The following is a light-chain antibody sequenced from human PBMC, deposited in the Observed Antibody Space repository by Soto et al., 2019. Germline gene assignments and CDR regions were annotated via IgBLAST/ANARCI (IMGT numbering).Light chain of an antibody. Sequence: VLTQSPGTLSLSPGERGTLSCRASHSVSSSYLAWYQHKPGQAPRLLIYGASSRPPGIPDRFTGSGSETDFTLTISRLEPEDFAVYYCQYYGSSPLTFGQGTKVEIK. CDR2: GAS. V-gene: IGKV3-20*01. CDR1: HSVSSSY. CDR3: QYYGSSPLT. J-gene: IGKJ1*01.